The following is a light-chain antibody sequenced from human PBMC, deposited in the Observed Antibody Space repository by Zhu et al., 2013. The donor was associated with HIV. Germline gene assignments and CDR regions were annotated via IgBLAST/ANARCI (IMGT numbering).Light chain of an antibody. CDR1: QGISNS. Sequence: DIQMTQSPSSLSASVGDRVTITCRASQGISNSLAWYQQKPGKVPKLLIYAASTLHSGVPLRFRGSGSGTEFALTVYGLQPEDSATYYCQQTKSYPFSFGPGTKVDVK. J-gene: IGKJ3*01. V-gene: IGKV1-27*01. CDR3: QQTKSYPFS. CDR2: AAS.